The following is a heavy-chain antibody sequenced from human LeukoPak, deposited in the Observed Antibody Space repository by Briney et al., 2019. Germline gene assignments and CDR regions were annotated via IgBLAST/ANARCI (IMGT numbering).Heavy chain of an antibody. CDR3: ARTSCSSTSCYWGDWFGP. Sequence: SETLSLTCTVSGGSISSYYWSWIRQPPGEGLEWIGYIYYSGSTNYNPSLKSRVTISVDTSKNQFSLKLSSVTAADTAVYYCARTSCSSTSCYWGDWFGPWGQGTLVTVSS. V-gene: IGHV4-59*01. CDR2: IYYSGST. D-gene: IGHD2-2*01. CDR1: GGSISSYY. J-gene: IGHJ5*02.